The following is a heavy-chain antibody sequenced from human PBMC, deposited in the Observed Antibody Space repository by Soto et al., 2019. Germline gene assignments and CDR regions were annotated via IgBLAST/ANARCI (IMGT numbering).Heavy chain of an antibody. CDR3: ASHCSGGSCSAGVYYGMDV. CDR2: IYHSGST. CDR1: GGSISSGGYS. Sequence: QLQLQESGSGLVKPSQTLSLTCAVSGGSISSGGYSWSWIRQPPGKGLEWIGYIYHSGSTYYNPSLKSRVTISVDRSKNQFSLKLSSVTAADTAVYYCASHCSGGSCSAGVYYGMDVWGQGTTVTVSS. J-gene: IGHJ6*02. V-gene: IGHV4-30-2*01. D-gene: IGHD2-15*01.